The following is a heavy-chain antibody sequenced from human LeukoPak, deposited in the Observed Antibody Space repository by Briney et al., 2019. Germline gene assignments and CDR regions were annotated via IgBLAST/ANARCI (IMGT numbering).Heavy chain of an antibody. V-gene: IGHV3-7*01. CDR3: ARDRRAVAGY. Sequence: GGSLTLSCAASGFTFSSYWISWVRQSPGKGLEWVANIKQDGSEKYYVESVKGRFTISRDNAKNSLYLQMNSLRAEDTAVYYCARDRRAVAGYWGQGTLVTVSS. CDR2: IKQDGSEK. CDR1: GFTFSSYW. J-gene: IGHJ4*02. D-gene: IGHD6-19*01.